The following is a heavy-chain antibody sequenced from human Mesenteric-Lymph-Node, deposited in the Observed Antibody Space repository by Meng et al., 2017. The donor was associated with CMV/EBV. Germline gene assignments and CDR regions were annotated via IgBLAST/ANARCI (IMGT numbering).Heavy chain of an antibody. CDR2: INPNSGGA. CDR1: GYPFTGYY. J-gene: IGHJ5*02. D-gene: IGHD6-13*01. CDR3: ARDGPYSSTPEWFDP. Sequence: ASVKVSCKASGYPFTGYYMHWVRQAPGQGLEYMGWINPNSGGANYAQKFQGRVTMTRDTSISTAYMELRRLTSDDTAVYYCARDGPYSSTPEWFDPWGQGTLVTVSS. V-gene: IGHV1-2*02.